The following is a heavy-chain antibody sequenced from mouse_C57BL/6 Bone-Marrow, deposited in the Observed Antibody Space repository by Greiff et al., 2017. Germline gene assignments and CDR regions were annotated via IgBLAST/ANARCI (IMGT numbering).Heavy chain of an antibody. D-gene: IGHD2-4*01. V-gene: IGHV2-9-1*01. CDR3: ARITRQGGFAY. CDR2: MWTGGGT. Sequence: VQLVESGPGLVAPSQSLSITCTVSGFSLTSYAISWVRQPPGKGLEWLGVMWTGGGTNYNSALKSRLSISKDNSKSQVFLKMNSLQTDDTARYYCARITRQGGFAYWGQGTLVTVSA. CDR1: GFSLTSYA. J-gene: IGHJ3*01.